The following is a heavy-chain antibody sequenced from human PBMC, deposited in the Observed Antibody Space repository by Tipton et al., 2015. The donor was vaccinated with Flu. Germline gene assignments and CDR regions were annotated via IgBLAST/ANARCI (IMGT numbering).Heavy chain of an antibody. CDR1: GYSIRSAYY. D-gene: IGHD3-10*02. J-gene: IGHJ4*02. CDR3: ARHTGDSVRGLIDY. Sequence: TLSLTCSVSGYSIRSAYYWGWVRRPPGKGLEWIGTIFHSGTTYYNPPLKTRLTISVDTSKNQFSLRLSSVTAADTAVYYCARHTGDSVRGLIDYWGQGTLVTVSS. V-gene: IGHV4-38-2*01. CDR2: IFHSGTT.